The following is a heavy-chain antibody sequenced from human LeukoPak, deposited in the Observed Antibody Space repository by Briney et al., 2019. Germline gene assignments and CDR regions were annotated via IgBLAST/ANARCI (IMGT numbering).Heavy chain of an antibody. D-gene: IGHD2-21*02. CDR1: GYTFTNYD. V-gene: IGHV1-18*01. J-gene: IGHJ3*02. CDR3: ARAPSYNDWYSAFDI. Sequence: GAPVKVSCKPSGYTFTNYDITWVRQAPGQGLEWMGWISAYNGNTNYAQKIQGRVTMTTDTSTSTAYMELKSLRSDDTAVYYCARAPSYNDWYSAFDIWGQGTMVTVSS. CDR2: ISAYNGNT.